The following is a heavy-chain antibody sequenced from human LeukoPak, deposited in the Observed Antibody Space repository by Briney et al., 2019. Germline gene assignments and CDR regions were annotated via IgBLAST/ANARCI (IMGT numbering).Heavy chain of an antibody. CDR2: ISGSGGST. CDR1: GFTFSSYT. J-gene: IGHJ6*03. V-gene: IGHV3-23*01. CDR3: AKDSGYDSSYYYYMDV. D-gene: IGHD5-12*01. Sequence: GGSLRLSCAASGFTFSSYTMSWVRQAPGKGLEWVSGISGSGGSTYYADSVKGRFTISRDNSKNTLYLQMNSLRAEDTAVYYCAKDSGYDSSYYYYMDVWGKGTTVTVSS.